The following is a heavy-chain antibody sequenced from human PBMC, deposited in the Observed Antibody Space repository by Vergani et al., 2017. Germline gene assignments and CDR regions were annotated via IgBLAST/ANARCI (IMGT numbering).Heavy chain of an antibody. Sequence: QVQLVQSGAEVKKPGASVKVSCKASGYTFTGYYMHWVRQASGQGLEWMGWINPNSGGNNYAQKFQGRVTSTRDTSISTAYMELSRLRSDDTAVYYCARDALGYCCSTSCYRYAFDIWGQGTMVTVSS. CDR1: GYTFTGYY. CDR2: INPNSGGN. J-gene: IGHJ3*02. D-gene: IGHD2-2*02. CDR3: ARDALGYCCSTSCYRYAFDI. V-gene: IGHV1-2*01.